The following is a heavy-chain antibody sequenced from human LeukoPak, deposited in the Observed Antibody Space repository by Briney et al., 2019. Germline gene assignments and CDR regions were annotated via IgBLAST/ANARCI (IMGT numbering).Heavy chain of an antibody. Sequence: GGSLRLSCAASGFVFSDYYMSWIRQASGKGLEWVSYISSSGSTIYYADSVKGRFTISRDNAKSAMYLQVNSLRVDDTAVYYCARRVYADVWGLGTTVTVSS. CDR3: ARRVYADV. CDR2: ISSSGSTI. V-gene: IGHV3-11*04. CDR1: GFVFSDYY. D-gene: IGHD2/OR15-2a*01. J-gene: IGHJ6*02.